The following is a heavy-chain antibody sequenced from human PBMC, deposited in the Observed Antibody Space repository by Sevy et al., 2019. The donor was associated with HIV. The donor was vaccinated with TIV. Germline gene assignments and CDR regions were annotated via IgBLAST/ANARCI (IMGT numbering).Heavy chain of an antibody. CDR2: LSFGCGEI. V-gene: IGHV3-21*04. CDR3: AREGCTKPHDY. Sequence: GESLKISCAASGFSFNSYWMHWVRQPPGKGLEWVSTLSFGCGEINYADSVKGRFTISRDNSKSSVYLQMNNLRPEDTAVYYCAREGCTKPHDYWGQGTLVTVSS. CDR1: GFSFNSYW. J-gene: IGHJ4*02. D-gene: IGHD2-8*01.